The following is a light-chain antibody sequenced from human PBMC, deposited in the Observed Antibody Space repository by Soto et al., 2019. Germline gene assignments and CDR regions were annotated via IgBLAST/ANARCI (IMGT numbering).Light chain of an antibody. CDR3: QQYGSSPPLT. J-gene: IGKJ4*01. Sequence: EIVLMQSPGTLSLSPGEIATLSCRASQSVSNNYVAWYQQKPGQAPRLLIAGASSRATGIPDRFSGSGSGTDFTLTISRLEPEDFAVYYCQQYGSSPPLTFGGGTKVESK. CDR2: GAS. CDR1: QSVSNNY. V-gene: IGKV3-20*01.